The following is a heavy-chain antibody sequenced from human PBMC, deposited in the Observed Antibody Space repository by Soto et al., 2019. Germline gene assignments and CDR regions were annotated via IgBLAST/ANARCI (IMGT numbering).Heavy chain of an antibody. CDR1: GFTFSSYE. J-gene: IGHJ6*02. CDR2: ISSSGSTI. V-gene: IGHV3-48*03. CDR3: ARDTPNRDYDFTHYGMDV. D-gene: IGHD3-3*01. Sequence: PGGSLRLSCAASGFTFSSYEMNWVRQAPGKGLECVSYISSSGSTIYYADSVKGRFTISRDNAKNSLYLQMNSLRAEDTAVYYCARDTPNRDYDFTHYGMDVWGQGTTVTVS.